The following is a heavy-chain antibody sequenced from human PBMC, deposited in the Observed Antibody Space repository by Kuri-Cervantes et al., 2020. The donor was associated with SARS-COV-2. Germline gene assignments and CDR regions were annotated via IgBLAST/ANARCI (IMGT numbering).Heavy chain of an antibody. Sequence: GESLKISCAASGFTFSGHWIHWVRQAPGKGLVWVSRINPNGSYTNNADSVKGRFTISRDNSKNTLYLQMNSLRAEDTAVYYCAKSTVTTKIPGMDVWGRGTTVTVSS. V-gene: IGHV3-74*01. CDR1: GFTFSGHW. CDR2: INPNGSYT. D-gene: IGHD4-17*01. CDR3: AKSTVTTKIPGMDV. J-gene: IGHJ6*02.